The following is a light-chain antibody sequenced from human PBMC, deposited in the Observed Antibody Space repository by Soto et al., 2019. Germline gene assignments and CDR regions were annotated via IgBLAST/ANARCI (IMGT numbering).Light chain of an antibody. J-gene: IGKJ2*01. Sequence: EIVLTQSPGTLPLSPGERATLSCRASQSVSSNYLVWYQQKPGQAPRPLIYGASSTATDIPDRFSGSGSGTDFTLTIRRLEPEDFAVYYGQQYANSPFTFGQGTKLEIK. CDR2: GAS. CDR3: QQYANSPFT. CDR1: QSVSSNY. V-gene: IGKV3-20*01.